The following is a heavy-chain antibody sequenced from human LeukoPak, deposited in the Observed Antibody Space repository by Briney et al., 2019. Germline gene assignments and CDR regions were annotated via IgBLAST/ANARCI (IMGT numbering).Heavy chain of an antibody. J-gene: IGHJ4*02. CDR1: GYTFTSYA. CDR2: INTNTGNP. CDR3: AREWELIVVVPAATDDPVSYFDY. D-gene: IGHD2-2*01. Sequence: GASVKVSCKASGYTFTSYAMNLVRQAPGQGLEWMGWINTNTGNPTYAQGFTGRFVFSLDTSVSTAYLQISSLKAEDTAVYYCAREWELIVVVPAATDDPVSYFDYWGQGTLVTVAS. V-gene: IGHV7-4-1*02.